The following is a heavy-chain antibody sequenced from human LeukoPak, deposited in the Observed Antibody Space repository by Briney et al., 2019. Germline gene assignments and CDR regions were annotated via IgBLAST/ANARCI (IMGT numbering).Heavy chain of an antibody. V-gene: IGHV3-23*01. CDR3: AKVAYYYGSGSYVDY. CDR1: GFTFSSYA. Sequence: GGSLRLSCAASGFTFSSYAMSWVRQAPGKGLEWVSAISGSGGSTYYVDSVKGRFTISRDNSKNTLYLQMNSLRAEDTAVYYCAKVAYYYGSGSYVDYWGQGTLVTVSS. J-gene: IGHJ4*02. CDR2: ISGSGGST. D-gene: IGHD3-10*01.